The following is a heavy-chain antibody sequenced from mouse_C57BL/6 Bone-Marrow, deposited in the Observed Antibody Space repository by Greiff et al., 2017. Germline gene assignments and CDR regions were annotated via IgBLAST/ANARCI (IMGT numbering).Heavy chain of an antibody. J-gene: IGHJ4*01. CDR1: GYAFSSSW. D-gene: IGHD3-2*02. CDR3: VTAQALYAMDY. CDR2: IYPGDGDT. Sequence: QVQLKESGPELVKPGASVKISCKASGYAFSSSWMNWVKQRPGKGLEWIGRIYPGDGDTNYNGKFKGKATLTADKSSSTAYMQLSSLTSEDSAVYFCVTAQALYAMDYWGQGTSVTVFS. V-gene: IGHV1-82*01.